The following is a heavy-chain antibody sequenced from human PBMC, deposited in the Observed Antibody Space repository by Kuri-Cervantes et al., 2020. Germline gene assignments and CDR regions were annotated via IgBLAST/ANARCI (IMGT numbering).Heavy chain of an antibody. Sequence: ESLKISCAVYGGSFSGYYWSWIRQPPGKGLEWSGEINHSGSTNYNPSLKSRVIISVDTSKNQFSLKLFSATAADTAVYYCARGPDSNYDFDYWGQGTLVTVSS. J-gene: IGHJ4*02. D-gene: IGHD4-11*01. CDR3: ARGPDSNYDFDY. CDR1: GGSFSGYY. CDR2: INHSGST. V-gene: IGHV4-34*01.